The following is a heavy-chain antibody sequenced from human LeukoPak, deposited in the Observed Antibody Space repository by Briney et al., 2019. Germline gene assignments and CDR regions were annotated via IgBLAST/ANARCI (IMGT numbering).Heavy chain of an antibody. J-gene: IGHJ6*04. V-gene: IGHV3-33*07. CDR3: ARVRGRNYGSGSYAGLDV. D-gene: IGHD3-10*01. CDR1: GFTFRSYG. CDR2: IWYDGSKI. Sequence: GGSLRLSCAASGFTFRSYGMYWVRQAPGKGLEWVAVIWYDGSKIYYADSVKGRFTISRDNSKNTLYMEMKSLRAEDTAVYYCARVRGRNYGSGSYAGLDVWGKGTTVTVSS.